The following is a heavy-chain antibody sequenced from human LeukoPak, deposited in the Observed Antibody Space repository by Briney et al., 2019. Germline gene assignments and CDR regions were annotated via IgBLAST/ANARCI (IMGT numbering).Heavy chain of an antibody. CDR2: INHSGST. Sequence: LSLTCAVYGGSFSGYYWSWIRQPPGKGLEWIGEINHSGSTDYNPSLKSRVTISVDTSKNQFSLKLSSVTAADTAVYYCARGGGPSLYDFWGQGTLVTVSS. V-gene: IGHV4-34*01. J-gene: IGHJ4*02. D-gene: IGHD3-3*01. CDR3: ARGGGPSLYDF. CDR1: GGSFSGYY.